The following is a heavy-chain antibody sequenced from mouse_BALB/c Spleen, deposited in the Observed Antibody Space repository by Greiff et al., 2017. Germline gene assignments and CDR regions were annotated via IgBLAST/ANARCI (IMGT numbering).Heavy chain of an antibody. CDR3: ARHGGYGNPFAY. D-gene: IGHD2-1*01. J-gene: IGHJ3*01. Sequence: EVKLVESGGGLVQPGGSRKLSCAASGFTFSSFGMHWVRQAPEKGLEWVAYISSGSSTIYYADTVKGRFTISRDNPKNTLFLQMTSLRSEDTAMYYCARHGGYGNPFAYWGQGTLVTVSA. CDR2: ISSGSSTI. CDR1: GFTFSSFG. V-gene: IGHV5-17*02.